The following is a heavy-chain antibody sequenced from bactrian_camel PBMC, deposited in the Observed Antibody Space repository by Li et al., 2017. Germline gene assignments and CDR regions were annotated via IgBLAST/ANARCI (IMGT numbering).Heavy chain of an antibody. Sequence: VQLVESGGDLVQPGGSRRLSCAASEFTFSSYEMRWVRQAPGKGLEWVSTITSGGSTYYADSVKGRFTISRDNAKNTLYLQMNSLKTEDTAVCYCARGPENLWEYGYWGQGTQVTVS. CDR2: ITSGGST. CDR1: EFTFSSYE. J-gene: IGHJ4*01. CDR3: ARGPENLWEYGY. V-gene: IGHV3S40*01.